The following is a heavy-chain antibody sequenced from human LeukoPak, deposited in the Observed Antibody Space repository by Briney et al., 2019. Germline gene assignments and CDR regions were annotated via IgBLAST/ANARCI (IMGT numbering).Heavy chain of an antibody. Sequence: PSGTLSLPCAAYGGPFGGYYWSWFPKPPGKGREWIGEINHSGSTNYNPSLKSRVTISVDTSKNQFSLKLSSVTAADTAVYYCARASSYSPYYYYGMDVWGQGTTVTVSS. CDR1: GGPFGGYY. CDR2: INHSGST. J-gene: IGHJ6*02. D-gene: IGHD2-15*01. CDR3: ARASSYSPYYYYGMDV. V-gene: IGHV4-34*01.